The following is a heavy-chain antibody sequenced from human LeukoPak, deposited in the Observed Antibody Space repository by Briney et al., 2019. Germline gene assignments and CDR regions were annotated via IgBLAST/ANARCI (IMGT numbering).Heavy chain of an antibody. CDR3: ARDIAARPGGAFDY. CDR1: GGSISSYY. V-gene: IGHV4-4*07. D-gene: IGHD6-6*01. CDR2: IYTSGST. J-gene: IGHJ4*02. Sequence: SETLSLTCTVSGGSISSYYWSWIRQLAGKGLEWIGRIYTSGSTNYNPSLKSRVTMSVDTSKNQFSLKLSSVTAADTAVYYCARDIAARPGGAFDYWGQGTLVTVSS.